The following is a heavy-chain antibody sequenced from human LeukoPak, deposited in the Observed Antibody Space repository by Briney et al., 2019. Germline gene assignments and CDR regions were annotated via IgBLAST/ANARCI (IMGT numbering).Heavy chain of an antibody. D-gene: IGHD6-13*01. V-gene: IGHV1-69*06. Sequence: ASVRVSCKASGGTFSNYAISWVRQAPGQGLEWMGGIIPIFGTANYAQKFQGRVTITADKSTSTAYMELSSLRSEDTAVYYCAQGGYSSSWYGFYYMDVWGKGTTVTVSS. CDR2: IIPIFGTA. CDR3: AQGGYSSSWYGFYYMDV. J-gene: IGHJ6*03. CDR1: GGTFSNYA.